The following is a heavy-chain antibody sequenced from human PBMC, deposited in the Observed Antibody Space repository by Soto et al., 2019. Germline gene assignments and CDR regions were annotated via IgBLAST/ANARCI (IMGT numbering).Heavy chain of an antibody. CDR3: AREEKGIAARRHFDY. CDR1: GFTFSSYG. V-gene: IGHV3-33*08. CDR2: IWYDGSNT. Sequence: GGSLRLSCAASGFTFSSYGMHWVRQAPGKGLEWVAVIWYDGSNTYYADSVKGRFTISRDNSKNTLYLQMNSLRAEDTAVYYCAREEKGIAARRHFDYWGQGTLVTVSS. J-gene: IGHJ4*02. D-gene: IGHD6-6*01.